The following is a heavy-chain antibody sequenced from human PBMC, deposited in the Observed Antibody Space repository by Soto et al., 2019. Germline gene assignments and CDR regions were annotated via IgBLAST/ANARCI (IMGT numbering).Heavy chain of an antibody. J-gene: IGHJ3*02. D-gene: IGHD3-9*01. CDR2: ISGSGGST. CDR3: AKEELLYFDWLLPPDAVDI. CDR1: GFTFSSYA. Sequence: EVQLLESGGGLVQPGGSLRLSCEASGFTFSSYAMSWVRQAPGKGLEWVSAISGSGGSTYYADSVKGRFTISRDNSKNTLYLQMNSLRAEDTAVYYCAKEELLYFDWLLPPDAVDIWGQGPMVTVSS. V-gene: IGHV3-23*01.